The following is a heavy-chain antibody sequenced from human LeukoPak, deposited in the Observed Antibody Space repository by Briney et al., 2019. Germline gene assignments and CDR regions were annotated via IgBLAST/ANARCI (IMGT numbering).Heavy chain of an antibody. CDR2: ISYDGSNK. V-gene: IGHV3-30*04. CDR3: AKLLYYYDSSQPY. CDR1: GFTYTKHA. D-gene: IGHD3-22*01. J-gene: IGHJ4*02. Sequence: GGSLRLSCAASGFTYTKHAMHWVRQAPGKGLEWVAVISYDGSNKKYADSVKGRFTISRDNSKNTLYLQMNSLRAEDTAVYYCAKLLYYYDSSQPYWGQGTLVTVSS.